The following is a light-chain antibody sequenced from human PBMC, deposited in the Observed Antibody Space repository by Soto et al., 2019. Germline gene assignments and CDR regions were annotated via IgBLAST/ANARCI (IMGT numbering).Light chain of an antibody. CDR2: KGT. CDR3: CSSAPESTYV. CDR1: SSDVGAYNS. Sequence: QSVLAQPASVSGSPGQSITISCTGTSSDVGAYNSVSWYQQHPHRAPQVIIYKGTQRPSGVSNRFSGSTSGNAASLTISAVQTDDEADYFCCSSAPESTYVCGTGTKV. V-gene: IGLV2-23*01. J-gene: IGLJ1*01.